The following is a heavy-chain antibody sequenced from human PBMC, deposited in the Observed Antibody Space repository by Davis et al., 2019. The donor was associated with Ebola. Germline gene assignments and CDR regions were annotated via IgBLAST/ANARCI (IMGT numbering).Heavy chain of an antibody. Sequence: SETLSLTCAVYGGSFTGYYWSWLRQPPGKGLEWIGEIKHSGSTNYNPSLKSRVTISVDTSKNQFSLKLSSVTAADTAVYYCAALSDRFDPWGQGTLVTVSS. CDR1: GGSFTGYY. J-gene: IGHJ5*02. D-gene: IGHD2/OR15-2a*01. CDR3: AALSDRFDP. V-gene: IGHV4-34*01. CDR2: IKHSGST.